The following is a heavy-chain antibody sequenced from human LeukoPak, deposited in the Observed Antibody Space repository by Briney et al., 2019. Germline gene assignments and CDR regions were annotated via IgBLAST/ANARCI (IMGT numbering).Heavy chain of an antibody. CDR3: ARDLVTYCGGDCYAGRAFDI. V-gene: IGHV4-30-2*01. D-gene: IGHD2-21*02. Sequence: SQTLSLTCTVSGGSISSGGYYWSWIRQPPGKGLEWIGYIYHSGSTYYNPSLKSRVTISVDRSKNQFSLKLSSVTAADTAVYYCARDLVTYCGGDCYAGRAFDIWGQGTMVTVSS. CDR2: IYHSGST. J-gene: IGHJ3*02. CDR1: GGSISSGGYY.